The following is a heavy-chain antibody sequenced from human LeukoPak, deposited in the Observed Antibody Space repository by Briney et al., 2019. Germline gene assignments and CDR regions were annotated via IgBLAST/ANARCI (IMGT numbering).Heavy chain of an antibody. J-gene: IGHJ4*02. CDR2: ISAYNGNT. CDR3: ARSPLISTSLLSHFDY. CDR1: GYTFTSYG. V-gene: IGHV1-18*01. D-gene: IGHD2-2*01. Sequence: GASVKVPCKASGYTFTSYGISWVRQAPGQGLEWMGWISAYNGNTNYAQKLQGRVTMTTDNPKSTAYTNLRSLRSDDTAVYYWARSPLISTSLLSHFDYWGQGTLVTVSS.